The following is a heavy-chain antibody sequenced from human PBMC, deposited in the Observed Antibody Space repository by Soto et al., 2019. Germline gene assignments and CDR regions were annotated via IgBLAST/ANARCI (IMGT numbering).Heavy chain of an antibody. CDR2: IYYTGNT. D-gene: IGHD1-1*01. V-gene: IGHV4-31*01. Sequence: QVQLQESGPGLVKPSQTLSLTCTVSGGSISSGGTGSYWTWIRQLPGKGLEWIGYIYYTGNTYYNASFTXXPTISIDTSENQFSLKLTSVTAADTAVYFCASGHDAYKVRYWGQGTLVTVSS. CDR1: GGSISSGGTGSY. CDR3: ASGHDAYKVRY. J-gene: IGHJ4*02.